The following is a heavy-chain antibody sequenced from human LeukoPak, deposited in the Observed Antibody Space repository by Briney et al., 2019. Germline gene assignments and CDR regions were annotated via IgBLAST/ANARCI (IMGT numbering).Heavy chain of an antibody. Sequence: ASVKVSCKASGYTFTSYYMHWVRQAPGQGLEWMGIINPSGGSTSYAQKFQGRVTMTRDMSTSTVYMELSSLRSEDTAVYYCARVTPIWFGELVGAFDIWGQGTMVTVSS. CDR2: INPSGGST. J-gene: IGHJ3*02. CDR3: ARVTPIWFGELVGAFDI. D-gene: IGHD3-10*01. V-gene: IGHV1-46*01. CDR1: GYTFTSYY.